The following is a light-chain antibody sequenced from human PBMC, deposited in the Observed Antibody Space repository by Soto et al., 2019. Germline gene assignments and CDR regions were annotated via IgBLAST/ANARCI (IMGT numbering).Light chain of an antibody. Sequence: QSVLTQPASVSGSPGQSITISCTGTRSDVGSYNLVSWYQQHPGKAPKLMIYEVSKRPSGVSNRFSGSKSGNTASLTISGLQAEGEADYYCCSYAGSSTYVFGTGTKVTVL. CDR1: RSDVGSYNL. CDR3: CSYAGSSTYV. CDR2: EVS. J-gene: IGLJ1*01. V-gene: IGLV2-23*02.